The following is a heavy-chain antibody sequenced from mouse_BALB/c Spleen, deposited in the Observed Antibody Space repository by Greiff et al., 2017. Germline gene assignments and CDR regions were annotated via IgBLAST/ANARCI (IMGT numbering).Heavy chain of an antibody. Sequence: VQLQQSGAELVKPGASVKLSCTASGFNIKDTYMHWVKQRPEQGLEWIGRIDPANGNTKYDPKFQGKATITADTSSNTAYLQLSSLTSEDTAVYYCARVYYGNYVRVDYWGQGTSVTVAS. CDR3: ARVYYGNYVRVDY. D-gene: IGHD2-1*01. V-gene: IGHV14-3*02. J-gene: IGHJ4*01. CDR2: IDPANGNT. CDR1: GFNIKDTY.